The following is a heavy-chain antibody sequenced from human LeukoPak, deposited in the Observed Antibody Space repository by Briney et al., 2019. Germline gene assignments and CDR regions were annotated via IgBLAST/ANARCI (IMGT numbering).Heavy chain of an antibody. D-gene: IGHD5-18*01. Sequence: PGGSLRLSCAASGFTFSSYSMNWVRQAPGKGLEWVSSISSSSSYIYYADSVKGRFTISRDNAKNSLYLQMNSLRAEDTAVYYCARNRYSYGPTNMDVWGKGTTVTVSS. J-gene: IGHJ6*03. CDR3: ARNRYSYGPTNMDV. V-gene: IGHV3-21*01. CDR2: ISSSSSYI. CDR1: GFTFSSYS.